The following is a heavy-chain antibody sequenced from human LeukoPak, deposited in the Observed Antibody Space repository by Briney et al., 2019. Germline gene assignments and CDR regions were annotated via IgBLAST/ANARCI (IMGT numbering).Heavy chain of an antibody. CDR3: ARGATHGGFYDSSGSRPDYFDY. V-gene: IGHV1-18*01. J-gene: IGHJ4*02. CDR1: GYTFTSYG. D-gene: IGHD3-22*01. Sequence: GASVKVSCKASGYTFTSYGISWVRQAPGQGLEWMGWISAYNGNTNYAQKLQGRVTMTTDTSTSTAYMELRSLRSDDTAVYYCARGATHGGFYDSSGSRPDYFDYWGQGTLVTVSS. CDR2: ISAYNGNT.